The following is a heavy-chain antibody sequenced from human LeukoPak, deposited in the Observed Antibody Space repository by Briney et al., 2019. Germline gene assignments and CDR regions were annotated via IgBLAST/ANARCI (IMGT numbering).Heavy chain of an antibody. CDR3: ARGLGYCTSTTCLLPFDY. Sequence: PGGSLRLSCAASGFTFSSYSMNWVRQAPGKGLEWVSYISSSSSTIYYADSVKGRFTISRDNSKNTLYLQMNSLRAEDTAMYYCARGLGYCTSTTCLLPFDYWGQGTLVTVSS. V-gene: IGHV3-48*01. CDR2: ISSSSSTI. J-gene: IGHJ4*02. CDR1: GFTFSSYS. D-gene: IGHD2-2*01.